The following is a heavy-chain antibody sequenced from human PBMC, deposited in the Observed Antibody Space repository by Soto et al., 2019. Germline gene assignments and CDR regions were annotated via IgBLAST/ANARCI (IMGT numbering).Heavy chain of an antibody. CDR1: GGTFRTYT. Sequence: SVKVSCKTSGGTFRTYTINWVRQAPGQGLEWIGWIIASLDVTNYAQKFQERVTITRDMSTSTAYMELSSLRSEDTAVYYCAADDWNDGAFDIWGQGTMVTVSS. V-gene: IGHV1-58*02. CDR3: AADDWNDGAFDI. D-gene: IGHD1-1*01. J-gene: IGHJ3*02. CDR2: IIASLDVT.